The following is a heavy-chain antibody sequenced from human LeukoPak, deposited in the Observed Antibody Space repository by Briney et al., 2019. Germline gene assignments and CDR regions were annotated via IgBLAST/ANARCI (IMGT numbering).Heavy chain of an antibody. CDR2: INHSGST. CDR1: GESFSGYY. V-gene: IGHV4-34*01. J-gene: IGHJ4*02. Sequence: SETLSLTCAVYGESFSGYYWSWIRQPPGKGLEWIGEINHSGSTNYNPSLKSRVTISVDTSKNQFSLKLSSVTAADTAVYYCARGLSNSPAGISDYWGQGTLVTVSS. D-gene: IGHD6-6*01. CDR3: ARGLSNSPAGISDY.